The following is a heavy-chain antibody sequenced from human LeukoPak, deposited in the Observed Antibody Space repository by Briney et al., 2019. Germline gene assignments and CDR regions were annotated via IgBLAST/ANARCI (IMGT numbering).Heavy chain of an antibody. CDR3: ARDSYLSYCSGGSCPDY. D-gene: IGHD2-15*01. J-gene: IGHJ4*02. V-gene: IGHV1-18*01. CDR2: ISAYNGNT. Sequence: GASVKVSCKASGYTFTSYGISWVRQAPGQGLEWMGWISAYNGNTNYAQKLQGRVTMTTDTSTSTAYMELRSLRSDDTAVYYCARDSYLSYCSGGSCPDYWGQGTLVTVSS. CDR1: GYTFTSYG.